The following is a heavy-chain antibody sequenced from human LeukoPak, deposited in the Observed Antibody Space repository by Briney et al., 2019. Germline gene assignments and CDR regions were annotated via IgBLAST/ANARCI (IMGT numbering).Heavy chain of an antibody. V-gene: IGHV3-23*01. CDR1: GFTFSSYA. CDR3: AKDPNSSGWYGAEYFQH. D-gene: IGHD6-19*01. Sequence: GGSLRPSCAASGFTFSSYAMSWVRQAPGKGLEWVSAISGSGGSTYYADSVKGRFTISRDNSKNTLYLQMNSLRAEDTAVYYCAKDPNSSGWYGAEYFQHWGQGTPVTVSS. CDR2: ISGSGGST. J-gene: IGHJ1*01.